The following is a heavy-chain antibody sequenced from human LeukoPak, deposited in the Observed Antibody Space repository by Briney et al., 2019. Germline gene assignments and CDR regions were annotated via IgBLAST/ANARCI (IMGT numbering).Heavy chain of an antibody. D-gene: IGHD4-23*01. CDR3: ARDGGGNSSAFDI. CDR1: GGSFSGYY. Sequence: SETLSLTCAVYGGSFSGYYWSWIRQPPGKGLEWIGEINHSGSTNYNPSLKSRVTISVDTSKNQFSLKLSSVTAADTAVYYCARDGGGNSSAFDIWGQGTMVTVSS. CDR2: INHSGST. J-gene: IGHJ3*02. V-gene: IGHV4-34*01.